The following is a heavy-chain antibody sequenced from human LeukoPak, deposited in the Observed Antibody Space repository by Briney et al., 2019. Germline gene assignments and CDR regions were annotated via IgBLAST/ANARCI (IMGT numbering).Heavy chain of an antibody. J-gene: IGHJ2*01. CDR2: ISGSGGST. CDR1: GFTFSSYA. Sequence: SGGSLRLSCAAFGFTFSSYAMSWVRQAPGKGLEWVSAISGSGGSTYYADSVKGRFTISRDNSKNTLYLQMNSLRAEDTAVYYCAKARLRSNWYFDLWGRGTLVTVSS. CDR3: AKARLRSNWYFDL. V-gene: IGHV3-23*01. D-gene: IGHD2/OR15-2a*01.